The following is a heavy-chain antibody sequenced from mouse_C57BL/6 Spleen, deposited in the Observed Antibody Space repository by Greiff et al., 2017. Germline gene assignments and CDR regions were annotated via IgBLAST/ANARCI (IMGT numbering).Heavy chain of an antibody. CDR3: ARGDSSGQGFAY. V-gene: IGHV1-82*01. CDR2: IYPGDGDT. Sequence: VQLQQSGPELVKPGASVKISCKASGYAFSSSWMNWVKQRPGKGLEWIGRIYPGDGDTNYNGKFKGKATLTADKSSSTAYMQLSSLTSEDSAVYFCARGDSSGQGFAYWGQGTLVTVSA. J-gene: IGHJ3*01. D-gene: IGHD3-2*02. CDR1: GYAFSSSW.